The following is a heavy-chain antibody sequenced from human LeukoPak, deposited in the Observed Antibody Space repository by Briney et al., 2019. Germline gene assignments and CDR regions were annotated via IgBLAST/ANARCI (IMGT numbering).Heavy chain of an antibody. Sequence: GGSLRLSCAASGFAFSSYWMHWVRQAPGKGLVWVSRINSDGSSTSYADSVKGRFTISRDNAKNSLYLQMNSLRAEDTAVYYCARDRGVVLAAYYYYYGMDVWGQGTTVTVSS. D-gene: IGHD2-2*01. J-gene: IGHJ6*02. CDR2: INSDGSST. CDR3: ARDRGVVLAAYYYYYGMDV. V-gene: IGHV3-74*01. CDR1: GFAFSSYW.